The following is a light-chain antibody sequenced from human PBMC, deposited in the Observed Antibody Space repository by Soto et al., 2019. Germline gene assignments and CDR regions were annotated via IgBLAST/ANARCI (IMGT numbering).Light chain of an antibody. CDR2: DVS. V-gene: IGLV2-8*01. CDR1: SSDIGGYDS. Sequence: QSVLTQPPSASGSPGQSVTISCTGTSSDIGGYDSVSWYQQHPGKAPKVMIYDVSKRPSGVPDRFSGSKSGNTASLTVSGLQADDEANYYCSSFKGTNSFVFGTGTKVTVL. J-gene: IGLJ1*01. CDR3: SSFKGTNSFV.